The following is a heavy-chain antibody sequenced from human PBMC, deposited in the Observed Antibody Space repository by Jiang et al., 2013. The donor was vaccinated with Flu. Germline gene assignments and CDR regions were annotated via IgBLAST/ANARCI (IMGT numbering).Heavy chain of an antibody. CDR3: AREIRTGTLPGPDYYYYYGMDV. D-gene: IGHD1-1*01. Sequence: GAEVKKPGSSVKVSCKASGGTFSSYAISWVRQAPGQGLEWMGRIIPILGIANYAQKFQGRVTITADKSTSTAYMELSSLRSEDTAVYYCAREIRTGTLPGPDYYYYYGMDVWGQGTTVTVSS. J-gene: IGHJ6*02. CDR1: GGTFSSYA. V-gene: IGHV1-69*04. CDR2: IIPILGIA.